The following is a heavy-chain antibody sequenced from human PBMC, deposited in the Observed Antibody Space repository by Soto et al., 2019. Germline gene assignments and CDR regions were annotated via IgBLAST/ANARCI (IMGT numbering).Heavy chain of an antibody. Sequence: QVHLVQSGAEVKKPGASVKVSCKTSGYTFTNYGISWVRQAPGQGPQWMGWISCYNGDTKYAQTLQGRVTMTTDTSTSTAYMELRSLRFDGTAVYYCARGGSTWSAEYYQHWGQGTVVIVS. CDR2: ISCYNGDT. V-gene: IGHV1-18*01. J-gene: IGHJ1*01. D-gene: IGHD6-13*01. CDR1: GYTFTNYG. CDR3: ARGGSTWSAEYYQH.